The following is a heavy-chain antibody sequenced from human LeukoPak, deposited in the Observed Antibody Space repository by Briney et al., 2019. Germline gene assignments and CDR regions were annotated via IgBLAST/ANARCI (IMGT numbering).Heavy chain of an antibody. J-gene: IGHJ6*01. V-gene: IGHV1-46*01. CDR1: GYTFTSYY. D-gene: IGHD2-21*01. CDR2: INPSGGST. Sequence: ASVKASCKASGYTFTSYYMHWVRQAPGQGLEWMGIINPSGGSTSYAQKFQGRVTMTRDTSTSTVYMELSSLRSEDTAVYYCAREVIPERNYYYGMDVWGQGTTVTVSS. CDR3: AREVIPERNYYYGMDV.